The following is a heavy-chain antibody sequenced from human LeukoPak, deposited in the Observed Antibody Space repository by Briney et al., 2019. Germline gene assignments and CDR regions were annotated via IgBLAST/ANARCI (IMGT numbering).Heavy chain of an antibody. CDR3: ARRRYGSSWSDY. D-gene: IGHD6-13*01. CDR1: GGPTRSSGYY. CDR2: IYYIGST. J-gene: IGHJ4*02. V-gene: IGHV4-39*01. Sequence: SETLSLTCTVSGGPTRSSGYYWGWIRQPPGKGLEWIGNIYYIGSTSYDPSLKSRVSISVDTSKNQFSLKVRSVTAADTAVYYCARRRYGSSWSDYWGQGILVTVSS.